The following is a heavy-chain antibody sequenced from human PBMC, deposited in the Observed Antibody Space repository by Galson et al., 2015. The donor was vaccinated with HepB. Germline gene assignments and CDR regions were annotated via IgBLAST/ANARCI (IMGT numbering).Heavy chain of an antibody. CDR1: GFIFSSYW. J-gene: IGHJ4*02. CDR3: VRDPAFSFDY. D-gene: IGHD2/OR15-2a*01. CDR2: IKQDESEK. V-gene: IGHV3-7*01. Sequence: SLRLSCAASGFIFSSYWMSWVRQAPGKEPEWVANIKQDESEKYYVDSVKGRFTISRDNAKNSLFLQMDSLRAEDTAMYYCVRDPAFSFDYWGQGTLVSVSS.